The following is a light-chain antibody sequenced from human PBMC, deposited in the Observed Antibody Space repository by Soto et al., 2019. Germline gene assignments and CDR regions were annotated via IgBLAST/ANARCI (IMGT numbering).Light chain of an antibody. V-gene: IGLV1-44*01. CDR1: TSNIGSNT. CDR2: SIN. CDR3: SSYLTLTSLVV. J-gene: IGLJ2*01. Sequence: QAVLTQPPSASGTPGQRVTISCSGGTSNIGSNTVNWYQQLPGTAPKLLIYSINQRPSGVPDRFSGSKSGTSASLAISGLQSEDEADYYCSSYLTLTSLVVFGGRTKLTVL.